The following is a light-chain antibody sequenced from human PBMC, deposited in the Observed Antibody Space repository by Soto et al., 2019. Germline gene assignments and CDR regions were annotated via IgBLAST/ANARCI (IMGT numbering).Light chain of an antibody. V-gene: IGKV1-39*01. CDR3: QQTYSTART. Sequence: DIQMTQSPSSLSACVGDRVTLTCRASQSVSSYLNWYQHKPGKAPKLLIYAASSLQSGVPSRFSGSGSGTDFTLTISSLRPEDFATYYCQQTYSTARTFGQGTKVEI. CDR2: AAS. CDR1: QSVSSY. J-gene: IGKJ1*01.